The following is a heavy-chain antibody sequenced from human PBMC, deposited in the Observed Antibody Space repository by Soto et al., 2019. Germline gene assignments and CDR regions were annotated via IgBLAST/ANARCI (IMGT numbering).Heavy chain of an antibody. D-gene: IGHD5-18*01. CDR1: GYTFTSYA. V-gene: IGHV1-3*01. Sequence: QVQLVQSGAEVKKPGASVKVSCKASGYTFTSYAMQWVRQAPGQRLEWMGWINAGNGNTKYSQKFQGRVTITRDTSASTAYMKLSSLRSEDTAGYYCARDPGYSYGYNWGQGTLVTVSS. CDR2: INAGNGNT. J-gene: IGHJ4*02. CDR3: ARDPGYSYGYN.